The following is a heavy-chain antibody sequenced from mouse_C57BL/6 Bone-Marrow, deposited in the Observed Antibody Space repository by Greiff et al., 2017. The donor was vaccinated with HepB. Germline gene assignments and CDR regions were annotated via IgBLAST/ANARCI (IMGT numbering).Heavy chain of an antibody. D-gene: IGHD2-4*01. CDR3: TRPLYYDGFAY. J-gene: IGHJ3*01. CDR2: IDPETGGT. Sequence: QVQLQQSGAELVRPGASVTLSCKASGYTFTDYEMHWVKQTPVHGLEWIGAIDPETGGTAYNQKFKGKAILTADKSSSTAYMELRSLTSEDSAVYYCTRPLYYDGFAYWGQGTLVTVSA. CDR1: GYTFTDYE. V-gene: IGHV1-15*01.